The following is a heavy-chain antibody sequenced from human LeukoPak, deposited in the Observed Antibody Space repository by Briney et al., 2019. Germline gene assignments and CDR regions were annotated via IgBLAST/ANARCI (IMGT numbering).Heavy chain of an antibody. CDR3: ARDQQQGDHYSFYYMDF. J-gene: IGHJ6*03. D-gene: IGHD1/OR15-1a*01. CDR1: GYSFSNHG. V-gene: IGHV1-18*01. CDR2: ISPHKGNT. Sequence: ASVKVSCKGSGYSFSNHGITWVRHAPGQGLEWIGWISPHKGNTNYQQRLQGRLIMTTDASTSTAYMELRDLRSDDTAIYYCARDQQQGDHYSFYYMDFWGEGTTVIVSS.